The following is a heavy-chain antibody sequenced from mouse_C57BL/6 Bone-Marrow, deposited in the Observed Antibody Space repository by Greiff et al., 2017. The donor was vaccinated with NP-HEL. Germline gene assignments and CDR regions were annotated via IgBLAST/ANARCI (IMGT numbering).Heavy chain of an antibody. J-gene: IGHJ4*01. D-gene: IGHD2-3*01. CDR2: ISYDGSN. CDR3: ARLGGWLLEYAMDY. V-gene: IGHV3-6*01. Sequence: EVQLVESGPGLVKPSQSLSLTCSVTGYSITSGYYWNWIRQFPGNKLEWMGYISYDGSNNYNPSLTNRISITRDTSKNQFFLKLNSVTTEDTATYYCARLGGWLLEYAMDYWGQGTSVTVSS. CDR1: GYSITSGYY.